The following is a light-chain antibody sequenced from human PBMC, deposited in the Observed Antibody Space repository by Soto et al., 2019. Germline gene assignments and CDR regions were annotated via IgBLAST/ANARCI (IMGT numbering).Light chain of an antibody. CDR1: SSDVGGYNY. CDR2: DVS. Sequence: QSALTQPASVSGSPGQSITISCTGTSSDVGGYNYVSWYQQHPGKAPKLMIYDVSNRPSGLSNRFSGSKSGNTASLTISGLQADDEADYYCSSYTSRSTLYVFGTGTKVTVL. V-gene: IGLV2-14*01. CDR3: SSYTSRSTLYV. J-gene: IGLJ1*01.